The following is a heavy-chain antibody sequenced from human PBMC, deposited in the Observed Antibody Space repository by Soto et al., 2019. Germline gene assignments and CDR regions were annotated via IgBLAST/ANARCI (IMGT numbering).Heavy chain of an antibody. CDR2: ISDSSST. CDR1: GFTFSTYA. V-gene: IGHV3-23*01. J-gene: IGHJ4*02. CDR3: AKNKGGNYCTRTSCLYSFDY. Sequence: EVHVLESGGDLVQPGGSLRLSCAASGFTFSTYAMTWVRQAAGKGLEWVSTISDSSSTYYADSMKGRFIISRDNSKNTLYLEMTSLRADDTAVYYCAKNKGGNYCTRTSCLYSFDYWGQGTLVTVSS. D-gene: IGHD2-2*01.